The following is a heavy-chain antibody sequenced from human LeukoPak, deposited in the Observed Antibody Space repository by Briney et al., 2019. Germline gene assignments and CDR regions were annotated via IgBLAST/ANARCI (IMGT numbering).Heavy chain of an antibody. CDR1: GFTVSSNY. CDR3: AREGARDYYYYYMDV. V-gene: IGHV3-53*01. J-gene: IGHJ6*03. Sequence: PGGSLRLSCAASGFTVSSNYMSWVRQAPGKGLEWVSVIYSGGSTYYADSVKGRFTTSRDNSKNTLYLQMNSLRAEDTAVYYCAREGARDYYYYYMDVWGKGTTVTVSS. CDR2: IYSGGST.